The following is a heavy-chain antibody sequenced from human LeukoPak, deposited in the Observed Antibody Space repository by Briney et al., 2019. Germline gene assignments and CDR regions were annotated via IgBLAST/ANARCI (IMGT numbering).Heavy chain of an antibody. CDR3: ARGLFVVAHQGAFDI. D-gene: IGHD2-21*01. Sequence: GGSLRLSCVASGFTLSSYNMKWVRQAPGKRLEWVSSISWRSSDIEYADSVKGRFTISRDIDKKSLYLQMNSLRAEDTAVYYCARGLFVVAHQGAFDIWGQGTMVTVSS. CDR2: ISWRSSDI. J-gene: IGHJ3*02. V-gene: IGHV3-21*04. CDR1: GFTLSSYN.